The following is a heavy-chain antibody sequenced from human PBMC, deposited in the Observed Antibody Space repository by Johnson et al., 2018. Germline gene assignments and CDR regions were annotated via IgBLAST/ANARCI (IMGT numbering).Heavy chain of an antibody. CDR1: GFTFTSSA. CDR2: IVVGSGNT. J-gene: IGHJ1*01. D-gene: IGHD1-14*01. V-gene: IGHV1-58*01. CDR3: AADREEPTGTDQH. Sequence: QLLESGGGLVQPGRSLRLSCAASGFTFTSSAVQWVRQARGQRLEWIGWIVVGSGNTNYAQKFQERVTITRDMSTRTAYIELSSLRTEDTAVYYCAADREEPTGTDQHWGQGTLVTVSS.